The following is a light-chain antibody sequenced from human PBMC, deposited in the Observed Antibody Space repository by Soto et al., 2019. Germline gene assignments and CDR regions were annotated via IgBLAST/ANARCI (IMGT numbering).Light chain of an antibody. Sequence: DLQMTQSPSSVSASVGDRVTITCRASQGISSWLAWYQQKPGKAPKLLIYAASTLETEVPSRFSGSGSVTDFTLTISSLQPEDFATYYCQQSNSFPFTFGQGTRLETK. CDR1: QGISSW. CDR3: QQSNSFPFT. J-gene: IGKJ5*01. V-gene: IGKV1-12*02. CDR2: AAS.